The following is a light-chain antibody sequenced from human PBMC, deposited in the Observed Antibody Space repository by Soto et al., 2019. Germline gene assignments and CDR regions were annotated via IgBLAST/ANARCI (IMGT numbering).Light chain of an antibody. CDR1: QSVNSNY. V-gene: IGKV3-11*01. J-gene: IGKJ5*01. CDR2: GIS. CDR3: RQRSNWPPIT. Sequence: EIVMTQSPATLSVSPGERATLSCRASQSVNSNYLAWYQQKPGQAPRLLIYGISKRATDIPDRFSGSGSGTEFTLTISSLEPEDFAVYYCRQRSNWPPITFGQGTRLEIK.